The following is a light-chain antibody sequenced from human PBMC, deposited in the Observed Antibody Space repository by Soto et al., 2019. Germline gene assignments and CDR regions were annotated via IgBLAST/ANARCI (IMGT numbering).Light chain of an antibody. V-gene: IGLV2-14*01. CDR1: SSDVGSYNY. CDR3: SSYTSSSTLYV. J-gene: IGLJ1*01. CDR2: EVT. Sequence: QSALTQPASVSGSPGQSITISCTGASSDVGSYNYVSWYQQYPGKAPKLIIYEVTNRPSGVSNRFSGSKSGNTASLTISGLQAEDEADYYCSSYTSSSTLYVFATGTKVTVL.